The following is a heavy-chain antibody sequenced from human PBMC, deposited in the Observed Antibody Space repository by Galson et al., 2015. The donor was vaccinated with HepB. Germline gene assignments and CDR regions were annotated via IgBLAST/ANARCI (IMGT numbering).Heavy chain of an antibody. Sequence: SLRLSCAASGFTFSSYAMNWVRQAPGKGLEWISYINGNSESIYYADSVKGRFAISRDNAKNSLFLLMNSLRAEDTAIYYCARADSSDWHFEYWGQGTLVTVSS. CDR3: ARADSSDWHFEY. CDR2: INGNSESI. V-gene: IGHV3-48*01. CDR1: GFTFSSYA. J-gene: IGHJ4*02. D-gene: IGHD3-22*01.